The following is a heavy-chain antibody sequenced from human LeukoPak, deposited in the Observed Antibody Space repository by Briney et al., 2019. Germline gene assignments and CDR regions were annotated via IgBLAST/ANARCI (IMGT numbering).Heavy chain of an antibody. CDR2: ISRSSGYI. Sequence: PGGSLRLSCAVSGFTFSSYTMNWVRQAPGKGLEWVSYISRSSGYIYYADSVKGRFTISRDNAKNSLYLQMSSLRAEDTAVYYCTRVEETATTAAIIRKYSYYYYYMDVWGKGNTVTVSS. D-gene: IGHD4-11*01. V-gene: IGHV3-21*01. J-gene: IGHJ6*03. CDR3: TRVEETATTAAIIRKYSYYYYYMDV. CDR1: GFTFSSYT.